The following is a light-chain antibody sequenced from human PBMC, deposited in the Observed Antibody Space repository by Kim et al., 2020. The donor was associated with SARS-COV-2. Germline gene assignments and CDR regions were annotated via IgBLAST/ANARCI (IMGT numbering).Light chain of an antibody. CDR1: QSISSY. CDR2: AAS. CDR3: QQSYSTPLT. J-gene: IGKJ4*01. Sequence: ASVGDRVTINGRASQSISSYLNWYQQKPGKAPKLLIYAASSLQSGVPSRFSGSGSGTDFTLTISSLQPEDFATYYCQQSYSTPLTFGGGAKVDIK. V-gene: IGKV1-39*01.